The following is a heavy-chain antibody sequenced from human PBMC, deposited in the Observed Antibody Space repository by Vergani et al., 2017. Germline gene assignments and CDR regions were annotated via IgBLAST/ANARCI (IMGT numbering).Heavy chain of an antibody. J-gene: IGHJ4*02. D-gene: IGHD6-6*01. CDR1: GYTFTSYA. CDR2: INAGNGNT. V-gene: IGHV1-3*01. Sequence: QVQLVQSGAEVKKPGASVKVSCKASGYTFTSYAMHWVRQGPGQRLEWMGWINAGNGNTKYSQTFQGRVTITRDTSASTAYMEVSSLRSEDTAVYYCAGDDRYSSSSLDYWGQGTLVTVSS. CDR3: AGDDRYSSSSLDY.